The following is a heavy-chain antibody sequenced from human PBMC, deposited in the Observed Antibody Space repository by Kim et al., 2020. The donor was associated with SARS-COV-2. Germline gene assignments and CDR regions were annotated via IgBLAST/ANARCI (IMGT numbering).Heavy chain of an antibody. J-gene: IGHJ4*02. CDR3: AKDPLSSGWYGEIDY. V-gene: IGHV3-30*18. D-gene: IGHD6-19*01. CDR1: GFTFSSYG. CDR2: ISFDGSKK. Sequence: GGSLRLSCAASGFTFSSYGMHWARQAPGKGLEWVAVISFDGSKKYYADSVKGRFTISRDSSKNTLYLQMNSLRTEDTAVYYCAKDPLSSGWYGEIDYWGQGTLVTVSS.